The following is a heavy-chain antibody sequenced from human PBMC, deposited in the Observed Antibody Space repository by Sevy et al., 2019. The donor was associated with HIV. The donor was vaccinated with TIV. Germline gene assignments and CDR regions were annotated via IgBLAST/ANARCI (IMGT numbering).Heavy chain of an antibody. CDR2: ISSSGSTI. Sequence: GGSLRLSCAASGFTFSDYYMSWIRQAPGKGLEWVSYISSSGSTIYYADSVKGRFTISRDNAKNSLYLQMNSLRAEDTAVYYCARGVDCSNTSCLYSLGPRTSYYFDYWGQGTLVTVSS. V-gene: IGHV3-11*01. CDR1: GFTFSDYY. CDR3: ARGVDCSNTSCLYSLGPRTSYYFDY. J-gene: IGHJ4*01. D-gene: IGHD2-2*01.